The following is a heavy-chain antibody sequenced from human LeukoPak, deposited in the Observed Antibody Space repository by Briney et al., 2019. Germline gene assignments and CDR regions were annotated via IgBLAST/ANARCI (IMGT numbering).Heavy chain of an antibody. CDR3: ARGPITTRSHFDY. J-gene: IGHJ4*02. CDR2: IIPIFATA. D-gene: IGHD3-22*01. V-gene: IGHV1-69*13. CDR1: GYTFTSHY. Sequence: ASVKVSCTASGYTFTSHYMHWVRQAPGQGLEWMGGIIPIFATANYAQKFQGRVTITADESTSTAYMELSSLRSEDTAVYYCARGPITTRSHFDYWGQGTLVTVSS.